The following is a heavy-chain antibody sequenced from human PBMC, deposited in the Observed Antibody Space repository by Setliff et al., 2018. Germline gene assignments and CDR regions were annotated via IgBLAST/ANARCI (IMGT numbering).Heavy chain of an antibody. D-gene: IGHD2-21*01. V-gene: IGHV3-30*01. J-gene: IGHJ4*02. Sequence: GSLRLSCVASGFSFSTYTVHWVRQAPGKGLEWISADGANEYYADSVKGRFTISRDKSRNTLYLQMTGLRTDDTALYYCAKDLTQHNYWGQGTLVTVSS. CDR2: ISADGANE. CDR3: AKDLTQHNY. CDR1: GFSFSTYT.